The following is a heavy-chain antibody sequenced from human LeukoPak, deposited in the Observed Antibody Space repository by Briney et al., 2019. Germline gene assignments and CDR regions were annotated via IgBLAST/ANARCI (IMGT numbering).Heavy chain of an antibody. CDR2: ISYSGST. J-gene: IGHJ4*02. CDR1: GGSISSYY. CDR3: ARGYSSSSPPLY. Sequence: PSETLSLTCTVSGGSISSYYWSWIRQPPGKGLEWIGYISYSGSTNYNPSLKSRVTISIDTSKNQFSLKLSSVTAADTAVYFCARGYSSSSPPLYWGQGTLVTVSS. D-gene: IGHD6-13*01. V-gene: IGHV4-59*01.